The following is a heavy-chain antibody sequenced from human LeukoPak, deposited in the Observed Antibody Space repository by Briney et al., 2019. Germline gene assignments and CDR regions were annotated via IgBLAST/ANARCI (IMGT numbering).Heavy chain of an antibody. CDR1: GGSISSGGYS. Sequence: SETLSLTCAVSGGSISSGGYSWSWIRQPPGKGLEWIGYIYHSGSTYYNPSLKSRVTISVDRSKNQFSLKLSSVTAADTAVYYCARAPVDTAMVTIGYYFDYWGQGTLVTVSS. CDR3: ARAPVDTAMVTIGYYFDY. CDR2: IYHSGST. D-gene: IGHD5-18*01. V-gene: IGHV4-30-2*01. J-gene: IGHJ4*02.